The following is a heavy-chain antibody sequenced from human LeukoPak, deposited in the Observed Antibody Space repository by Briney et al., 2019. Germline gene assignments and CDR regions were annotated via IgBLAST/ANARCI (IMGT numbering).Heavy chain of an antibody. J-gene: IGHJ4*02. V-gene: IGHV4-59*01. CDR1: GGSISSYY. CDR3: ARVWGGYRFDY. Sequence: PSETLSLTCTVSGGSISSYYWSWIRQPPGKGLEWIGYIYYSGSTNYNPSLKSRVTISVDTSKNQFSLKLSSVTAADTAVYYCARVWGGYRFDYWGQGTLVTVSS. CDR2: IYYSGST. D-gene: IGHD3-3*01.